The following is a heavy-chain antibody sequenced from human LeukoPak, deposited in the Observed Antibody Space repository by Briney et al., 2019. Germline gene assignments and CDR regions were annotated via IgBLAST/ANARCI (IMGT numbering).Heavy chain of an antibody. D-gene: IGHD3-10*01. Sequence: GGSLRLSCTASGFTFSSYSMNWVRQAPGKGLEWVSSISTSSAHIYYADSVKGRFTISRDNAKNSLYLQMNSLRAEDAAVYYCARDGYYGSGKGVFDIWGQGAVVTVSS. J-gene: IGHJ3*02. V-gene: IGHV3-21*01. CDR1: GFTFSSYS. CDR2: ISTSSAHI. CDR3: ARDGYYGSGKGVFDI.